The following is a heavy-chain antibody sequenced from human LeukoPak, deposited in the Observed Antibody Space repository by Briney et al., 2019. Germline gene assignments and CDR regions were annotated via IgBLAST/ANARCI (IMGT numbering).Heavy chain of an antibody. CDR1: GRSITNHY. V-gene: IGHV4-59*11. D-gene: IGHD6-19*01. Sequence: SETLSLTCTVSGRSITNHYWSWIRQSPGKGLEWIVYISSSGNTNYNAAFKGRVTISVDTSKNNFSLILSSVTAADTAVYYCARGPPDSQWLVWYYFDYWGQGTLVTVSS. CDR3: ARGPPDSQWLVWYYFDY. J-gene: IGHJ4*02. CDR2: ISSSGNT.